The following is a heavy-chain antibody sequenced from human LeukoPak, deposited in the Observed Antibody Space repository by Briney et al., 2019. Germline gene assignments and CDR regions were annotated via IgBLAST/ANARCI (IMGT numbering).Heavy chain of an antibody. CDR2: INHSGST. CDR3: ARGRRGRATKGTGAGHYFDY. CDR1: GGSFSGYY. J-gene: IGHJ4*02. Sequence: SETLSLTCAVYGGSFSGYYRSWIRQPPGKGLEWIGEINHSGSTNYNPSLKSRVTISVDTSKNQFSLKLSSVTAADTAVYYCARGRRGRATKGTGAGHYFDYWGQGTLVTVSS. V-gene: IGHV4-34*01. D-gene: IGHD1-26*01.